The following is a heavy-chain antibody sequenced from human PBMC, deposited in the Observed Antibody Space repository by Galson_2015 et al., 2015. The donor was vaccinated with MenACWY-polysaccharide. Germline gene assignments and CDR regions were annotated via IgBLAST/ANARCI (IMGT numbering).Heavy chain of an antibody. Sequence: SVKVSCKASGYTFTSYGISWVRQAPGQGLEWMGWINPNGGGAHYEQKYQARVTMTRDTSINTAYMELSRLSSDDTAVYYCTRGGGRYYVDYWGQGTLVTVSS. CDR2: INPNGGGA. J-gene: IGHJ4*02. V-gene: IGHV1-2*02. D-gene: IGHD6-19*01. CDR3: TRGGGRYYVDY. CDR1: GYTFTSYG.